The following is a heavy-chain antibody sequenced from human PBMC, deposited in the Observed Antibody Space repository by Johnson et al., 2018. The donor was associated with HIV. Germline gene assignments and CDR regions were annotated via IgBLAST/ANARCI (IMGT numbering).Heavy chain of an antibody. J-gene: IGHJ3*02. CDR2: IKSKTDGGTT. V-gene: IGHV3-15*01. D-gene: IGHD4-23*01. CDR3: AGGRGWVTLNAFDM. Sequence: APGKGLEWVGRIKSKTDGGTTEFAAPVKGRFTMSRDDSKNTLYLQMNRLRADDTAVYYCAGGRGWVTLNAFDMWGQGTLVTVSS.